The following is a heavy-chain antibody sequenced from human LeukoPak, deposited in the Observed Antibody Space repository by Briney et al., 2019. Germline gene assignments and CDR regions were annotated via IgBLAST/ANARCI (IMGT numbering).Heavy chain of an antibody. V-gene: IGHV3-23*01. CDR1: GFTFSSYA. CDR3: AKGAGVIITPGHFDY. CDR2: ISGSGGST. J-gene: IGHJ4*02. D-gene: IGHD3-10*01. Sequence: PGGSLRLSCAASGFTFSSYAMSWVRQAPGKGLEWASAISGSGGSTYYADSVKGRFTISRDNSKNTLYLQMNSLRAEDTAVYYCAKGAGVIITPGHFDYWGQGTLVTVSS.